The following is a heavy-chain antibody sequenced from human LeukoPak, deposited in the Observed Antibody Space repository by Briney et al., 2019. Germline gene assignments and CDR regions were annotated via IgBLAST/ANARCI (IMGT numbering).Heavy chain of an antibody. Sequence: GGSLRLSCAASGFTFSSAPMSWVRQAPGKGLEWVSVIGGSGGNTNYADTVRGRFTISRDNSKNTLYLQMNSLRAEDTAVYYCAQWHTVDYWGQGTLVTVSS. CDR3: AQWHTVDY. V-gene: IGHV3-23*01. CDR2: IGGSGGNT. CDR1: GFTFSSAP. D-gene: IGHD2-8*01. J-gene: IGHJ4*02.